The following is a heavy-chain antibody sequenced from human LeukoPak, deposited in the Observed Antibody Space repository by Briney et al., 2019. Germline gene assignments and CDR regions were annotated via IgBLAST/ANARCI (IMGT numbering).Heavy chain of an antibody. CDR1: GFTFSSYA. Sequence: GGSLRLSCAASGFTFSSYAMHWVRQAPGKGLEWVAVISYDGSNKYYANSVLGRFTISRDNSKNTLYLQMNSLIAEDTAVYYGARVMGRYCSSTSCYVDYWGQGTLVTVSS. V-gene: IGHV3-30*04. J-gene: IGHJ4*02. CDR2: ISYDGSNK. CDR3: ARVMGRYCSSTSCYVDY. D-gene: IGHD2-2*01.